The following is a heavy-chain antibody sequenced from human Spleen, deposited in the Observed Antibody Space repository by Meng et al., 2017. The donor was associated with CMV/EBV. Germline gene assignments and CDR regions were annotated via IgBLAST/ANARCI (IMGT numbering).Heavy chain of an antibody. V-gene: IGHV3-23*01. D-gene: IGHD2-2*01. CDR1: GFTFSSYA. CDR3: AREGYCSSTSCHYYYYGMDV. CDR2: ISGAGGTT. Sequence: GESLKISCAASGFTFSSYAMTWVRQAPGKGLEWVSTISGAGGTTYYEDSVKGRFTISRDNAENSLYLQMNSLRAEDTAVYYCAREGYCSSTSCHYYYYGMDVWGQGTTVTVSS. J-gene: IGHJ6*02.